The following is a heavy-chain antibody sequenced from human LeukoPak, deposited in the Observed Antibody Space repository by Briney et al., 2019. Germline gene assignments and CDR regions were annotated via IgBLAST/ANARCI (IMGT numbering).Heavy chain of an antibody. CDR3: ARGLVTMIVVPWGNDAFDI. D-gene: IGHD3-22*01. CDR2: IWYDGSNK. V-gene: IGHV3-33*01. J-gene: IGHJ3*02. CDR1: GFTFSSYG. Sequence: GRSLRLSCAASGFTFSSYGMHWVRQAPGKGLEWVAVIWYDGSNKYYADSVKGRFTISRDNSKNTLYLQMNSLRAEDTAVYYCARGLVTMIVVPWGNDAFDIWGQGTMVTVSS.